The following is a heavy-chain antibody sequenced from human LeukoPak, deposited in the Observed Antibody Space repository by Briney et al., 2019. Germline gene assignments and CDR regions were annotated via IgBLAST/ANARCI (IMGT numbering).Heavy chain of an antibody. V-gene: IGHV3-53*01. Sequence: GGSLRLSCAASGFTVHSNYMSWVRQAPGKGLEWVSVIDRSGVTHYADSVKGRFTISRDNSKNTLYLQMNSLRAEDTAVYYCASFNCGRDCYHDYWGQGTLVTVSS. D-gene: IGHD2-21*02. J-gene: IGHJ4*02. CDR3: ASFNCGRDCYHDY. CDR1: GFTVHSNY. CDR2: IDRSGVT.